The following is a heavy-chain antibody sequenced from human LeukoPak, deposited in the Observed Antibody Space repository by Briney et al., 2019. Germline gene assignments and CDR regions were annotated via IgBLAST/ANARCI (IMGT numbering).Heavy chain of an antibody. V-gene: IGHV3-23*01. J-gene: IGHJ4*02. CDR2: ISGGGGST. Sequence: PGGSLRLSCAASGFTFTSYSMNWVRQAPGKGLEWVSTISGGGGSTYYADSVKGRFTISRDNSKNTLYLQMNSLRVEDTAVYYCVKEFGGHSYGAYFDYWGQGTLVTVSS. CDR1: GFTFTSYS. D-gene: IGHD5-18*01. CDR3: VKEFGGHSYGAYFDY.